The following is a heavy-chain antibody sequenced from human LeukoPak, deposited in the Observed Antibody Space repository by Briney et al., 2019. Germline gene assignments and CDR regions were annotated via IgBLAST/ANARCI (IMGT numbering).Heavy chain of an antibody. CDR2: IYPGDSDT. CDR3: ARQGYCSGGSCYANWFDP. CDR1: GYSSTSYW. V-gene: IGHV5-51*01. D-gene: IGHD2-15*01. J-gene: IGHJ5*02. Sequence: GESLKISCKGSGYSSTSYWIGWVRQMPGKGLEWMGIIYPGDSDTRYSPSFQGQVTISADKSISTAYLQWSSLKASDTAMYYCARQGYCSGGSCYANWFDPWGQGTLVTVSS.